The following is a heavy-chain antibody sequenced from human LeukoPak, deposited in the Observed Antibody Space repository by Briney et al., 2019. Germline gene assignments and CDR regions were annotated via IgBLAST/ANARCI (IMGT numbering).Heavy chain of an antibody. D-gene: IGHD1-26*01. V-gene: IGHV3-33*01. CDR3: ARLGAPFWGFDY. CDR1: GFTFSSYG. Sequence: PGGSLRLSCAASGFTFSSYGMHWVRQAPGKGLEWVAVIWYDGSNKYYADSVKGRFTISRDNSKNTLYLQMNSLRAEDTAVYYCARLGAPFWGFDYWGQGTLVTVS. J-gene: IGHJ4*02. CDR2: IWYDGSNK.